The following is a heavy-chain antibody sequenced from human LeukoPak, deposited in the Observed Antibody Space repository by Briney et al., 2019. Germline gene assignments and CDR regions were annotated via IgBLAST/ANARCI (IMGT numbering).Heavy chain of an antibody. D-gene: IGHD3-10*01. V-gene: IGHV4-59*01. J-gene: IGHJ4*02. CDR1: GGSFSGYY. CDR2: IYYSGST. Sequence: PSETLSLTCAVYGGSFSGYYWSWIRQPPGKGLEWIGYIYYSGSTNYNPSLKSRVTISVDTSKNQFSLKLSSVTAADTAVYYCARSYYGSGSYSYWGQGTLVTVSS. CDR3: ARSYYGSGSYSY.